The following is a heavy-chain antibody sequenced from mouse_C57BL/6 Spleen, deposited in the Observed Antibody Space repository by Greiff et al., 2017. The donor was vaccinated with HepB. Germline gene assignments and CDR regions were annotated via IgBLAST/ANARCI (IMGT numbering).Heavy chain of an antibody. CDR1: GYTFTSYW. J-gene: IGHJ3*01. D-gene: IGHD1-1*01. Sequence: QVQLKQPGAELVRPGTSVKLSCKASGYTFTSYWMHWVKQRPGQGLEWIGVIDPSDSYTNYNQKFKGKATLTVDTSSSTAYMQLSSLTSEDSAVYYCARGYYGSSPAWFAYWGQGTLVTVSA. CDR2: IDPSDSYT. CDR3: ARGYYGSSPAWFAY. V-gene: IGHV1-59*01.